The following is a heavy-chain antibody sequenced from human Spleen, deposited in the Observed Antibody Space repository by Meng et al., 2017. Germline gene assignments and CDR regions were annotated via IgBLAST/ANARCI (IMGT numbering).Heavy chain of an antibody. J-gene: IGHJ4*02. V-gene: IGHV6-1*01. CDR3: GRVKGGTVGVDY. CDR2: TYYRSKWYS. CDR1: GDSVSSNSAA. D-gene: IGHD1/OR15-1a*01. Sequence: QVQLQQSGPGLVKPPQTPSLTCAISGDSVSSNSAAWTWIRQSPSRGLEWLGRTYYRSKWYSDYAISLKSRITINPDTSKNQFSLHLNSVTPEDTAIYYCGRVKGGTVGVDYWGLGTLVTVSS.